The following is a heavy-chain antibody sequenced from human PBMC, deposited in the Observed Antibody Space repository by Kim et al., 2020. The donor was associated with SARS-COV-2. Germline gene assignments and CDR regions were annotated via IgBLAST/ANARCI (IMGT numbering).Heavy chain of an antibody. D-gene: IGHD3-22*01. Sequence: FQGRVTITRDTSAITAYMVLSSLRSEDTAVYYCARPGGDYYDSSGYFDYWGQGTLVTVSS. V-gene: IGHV1-3*01. CDR3: ARPGGDYYDSSGYFDY. J-gene: IGHJ4*02.